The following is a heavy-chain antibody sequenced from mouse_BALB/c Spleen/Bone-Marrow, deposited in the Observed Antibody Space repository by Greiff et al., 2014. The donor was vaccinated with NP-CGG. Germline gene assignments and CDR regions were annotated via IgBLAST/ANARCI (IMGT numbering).Heavy chain of an antibody. Sequence: VKLQESGAGLVKPGASVKLSCKASGYTFTEYIIHWVKQRSGQGLEWIGWSYPGSGSIKYNEKFKDKATLTADKSSSTVYMELSRLTSEDSAVYFCARHESYGNYLYFDVWGAGTTVTVSP. V-gene: IGHV1-62-2*01. CDR1: GYTFTEYI. CDR3: ARHESYGNYLYFDV. CDR2: SYPGSGSI. D-gene: IGHD2-10*02. J-gene: IGHJ1*01.